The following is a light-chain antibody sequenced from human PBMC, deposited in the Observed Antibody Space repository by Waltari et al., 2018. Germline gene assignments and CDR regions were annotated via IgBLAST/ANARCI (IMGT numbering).Light chain of an antibody. CDR3: KQYNTYPRT. V-gene: IGKV1-5*03. CDR2: KAS. CDR1: HTIIRC. J-gene: IGKJ1*01. Sequence: DIQMTQSPPTLSASVGDSVTITCRASHTIIRCLAWYQQKPGKAPYLLIYKASALQSGVPSRFSGSGSGSEFTLTISRLQPDDSAIYYCKQYNTYPRTFGQGTKVEIK.